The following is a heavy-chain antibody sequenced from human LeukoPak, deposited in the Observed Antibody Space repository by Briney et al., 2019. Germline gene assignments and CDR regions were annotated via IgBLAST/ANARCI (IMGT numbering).Heavy chain of an antibody. D-gene: IGHD3-3*01. Sequence: AGGSLRLSCAASGFTSTIFGLNWVRQAPGKGPEWVSYIDARSGITYYADSVQGRFTISRDNAKESVFLQMNSLRADDTAVYYCARTYDFGRGPPGDAFDNWGPGTSVIVSS. CDR1: GFTSTIFG. V-gene: IGHV3-48*01. CDR2: IDARSGIT. CDR3: ARTYDFGRGPPGDAFDN. J-gene: IGHJ3*02.